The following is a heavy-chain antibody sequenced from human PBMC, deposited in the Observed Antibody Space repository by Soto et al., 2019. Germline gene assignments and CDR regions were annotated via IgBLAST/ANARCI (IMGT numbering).Heavy chain of an antibody. J-gene: IGHJ6*03. V-gene: IGHV4-39*01. CDR3: ARSAQIGYMDV. CDR2: IYYSGST. D-gene: IGHD3-22*01. CDR1: GGSISSSSYY. Sequence: SQTLSLTCTVSGGSISSSSYYWGWIRQPPGKGLEWIGSIYYSGSTYYNPSLKSRVTISVDTSKNQFSLKLSSVTAADTAVYYCARSAQIGYMDVWGKGTTVTVSS.